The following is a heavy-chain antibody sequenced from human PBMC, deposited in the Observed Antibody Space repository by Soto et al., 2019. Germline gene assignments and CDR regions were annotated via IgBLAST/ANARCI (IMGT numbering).Heavy chain of an antibody. J-gene: IGHJ4*02. CDR2: IYYSGST. Sequence: PSETLSLTCTVSGGSISSGDYYWSWIRQPPGKGLEWIGYIYYSGSTYYNPSLKSRVTISVDTSKNQFSLKLSSVTAADTAVYYCAREGDYYGSSGYYPDYWGQGTLVTVSS. V-gene: IGHV4-30-4*01. D-gene: IGHD3-22*01. CDR1: GGSISSGDYY. CDR3: AREGDYYGSSGYYPDY.